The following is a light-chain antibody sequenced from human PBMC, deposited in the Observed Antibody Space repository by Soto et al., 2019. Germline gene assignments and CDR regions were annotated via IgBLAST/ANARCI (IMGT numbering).Light chain of an antibody. Sequence: IVMTQSPATLSVSPGERATLSCRASQSVSSKLAWYQQKPGQAPRLLIYDASTRATGVPARFSGSGSGTEFTLTISGLQSEDFATYYCLQEYNYPLTFGGGTKVEIK. V-gene: IGKV3-15*01. CDR3: LQEYNYPLT. CDR2: DAS. J-gene: IGKJ4*01. CDR1: QSVSSK.